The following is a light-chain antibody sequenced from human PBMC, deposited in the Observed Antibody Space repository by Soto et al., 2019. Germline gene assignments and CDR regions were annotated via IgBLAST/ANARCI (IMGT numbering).Light chain of an antibody. CDR3: QRYNSAPPWT. V-gene: IGKV1-27*01. CDR2: GAS. CDR1: RGISNF. J-gene: IGKJ1*01. Sequence: DIQMTQSPSSLSASVGDRVTITCRASRGISNFLAWYQQRPGKPPRLLIYGASTLQSGLPGVASRFTGSGSGTDFTLTISNLQPEDAATYYCQRYNSAPPWTFGQGTKVEIK.